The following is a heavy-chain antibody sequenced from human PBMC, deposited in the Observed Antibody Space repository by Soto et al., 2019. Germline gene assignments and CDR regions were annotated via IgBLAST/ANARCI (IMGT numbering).Heavy chain of an antibody. CDR2: SGSGGRT. CDR1: GFTLSSYA. Sequence: LRLSCTASGFTLSSYAMAWVRQATGKGLEWVSASGSGGRTYYADSAKGRFIVSRDNSRSTVFLQMNSLRVGDTAMYYCARAVGSTLYWGQGTLVTVSS. CDR3: ARAVGSTLY. D-gene: IGHD2-2*03. V-gene: IGHV3-23*01. J-gene: IGHJ4*02.